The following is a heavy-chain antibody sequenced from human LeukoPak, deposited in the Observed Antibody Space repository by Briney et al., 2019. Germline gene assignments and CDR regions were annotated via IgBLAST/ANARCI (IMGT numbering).Heavy chain of an antibody. CDR2: IYYTGST. V-gene: IGHV4-59*08. Sequence: PSETLSLTCSVSGDSISSYYWSWIRQSPGKGLEWIGYIYYTGSTNYNPSLKSRVTISVDTSKNQFSLKLSSVTAADTAVYYCARNKNDYGDYVGFDPWGQGTLVTVSS. CDR1: GDSISSYY. D-gene: IGHD4-17*01. J-gene: IGHJ5*02. CDR3: ARNKNDYGDYVGFDP.